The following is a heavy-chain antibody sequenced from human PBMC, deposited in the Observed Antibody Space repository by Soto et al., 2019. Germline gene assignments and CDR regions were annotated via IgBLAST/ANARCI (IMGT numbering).Heavy chain of an antibody. D-gene: IGHD3-16*02. CDR3: AREGPNHRLS. V-gene: IGHV1-18*01. Sequence: QVQLVQSGAEVKKPGASVKVSCKASSYTFTSYGFSWVRQAPGQGLEWMGWITAYNGNTKYAQKWQGRVTMTTDTSTSTADRELRSLRTDDTAVDDCAREGPNHRLSWGQGTLVTVSS. CDR2: ITAYNGNT. J-gene: IGHJ5*02. CDR1: SYTFTSYG.